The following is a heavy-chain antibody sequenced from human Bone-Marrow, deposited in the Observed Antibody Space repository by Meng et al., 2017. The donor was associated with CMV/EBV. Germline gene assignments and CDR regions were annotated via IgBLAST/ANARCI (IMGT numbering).Heavy chain of an antibody. D-gene: IGHD3-3*01. CDR2: INHSGST. Sequence: SFSGYYWSWISQPPGKGLEWIGEINHSGSTNYNPSLKSRVTISVDTSKNQFSLKLSSVTAADTAVYYCARGRWVLRFLEWLNNWFDPWGQGTLVTVSS. V-gene: IGHV4-34*01. J-gene: IGHJ5*02. CDR3: ARGRWVLRFLEWLNNWFDP. CDR1: SFSGYY.